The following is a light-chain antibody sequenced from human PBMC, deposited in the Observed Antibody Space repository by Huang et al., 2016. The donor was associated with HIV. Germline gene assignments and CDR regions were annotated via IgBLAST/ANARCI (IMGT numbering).Light chain of an antibody. CDR3: QQYNSSPYT. J-gene: IGKJ2*01. Sequence: DIQMTQSPSTLSASVGDGVTITCRASQRISSWLAWYQQIPGKAPKLLIYKSSSLESEVPSRFSGSGSGTEFTLTISSLQPDDSATYYCQQYNSSPYTFGQGTKLEIK. V-gene: IGKV1-5*03. CDR1: QRISSW. CDR2: KSS.